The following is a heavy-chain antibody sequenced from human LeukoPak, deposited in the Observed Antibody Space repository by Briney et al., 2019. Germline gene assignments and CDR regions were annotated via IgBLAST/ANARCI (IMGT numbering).Heavy chain of an antibody. CDR1: GGSISSSSYY. V-gene: IGHV4-39*07. Sequence: SETLSLTCTVSGGSISSSSYYWGWIRQPPGKGLEWIGSIYYSGSTYYNPSLKSRVTISVDTSKNQFSLKLSSVTAADTAVYYCARGPSYYYDSSALYYFDYWGQGTLVTVSS. D-gene: IGHD3-22*01. J-gene: IGHJ4*02. CDR3: ARGPSYYYDSSALYYFDY. CDR2: IYYSGST.